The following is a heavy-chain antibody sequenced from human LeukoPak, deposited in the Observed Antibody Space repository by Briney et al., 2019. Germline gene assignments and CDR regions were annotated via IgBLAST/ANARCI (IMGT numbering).Heavy chain of an antibody. J-gene: IGHJ4*02. D-gene: IGHD2-2*01. CDR1: GFTFSSYG. CDR2: ISYDGSNK. CDR3: AKDPQFREYQLPTYFDY. V-gene: IGHV3-30*18. Sequence: PGESLRLSCAASGFTFSSYGMHWVRQAPGKGLEWVAVISYDGSNKYYADSVKGRFTISRDNSKNTLYLQMNSLRAEDTAVYYCAKDPQFREYQLPTYFDYWGQGTLVTVSS.